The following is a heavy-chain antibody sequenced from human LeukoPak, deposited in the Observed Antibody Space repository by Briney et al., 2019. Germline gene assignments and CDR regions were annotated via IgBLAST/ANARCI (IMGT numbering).Heavy chain of an antibody. CDR1: GYTFTSYA. J-gene: IGHJ4*02. CDR3: ARAPLYGSGSYYFDY. CDR2: INAGNGNT. V-gene: IGHV1-3*01. D-gene: IGHD3-10*01. Sequence: VASVKVSCKASGYTFTSYAMHWVRQAPGQRLEWMGWINAGNGNTKYSQKFQGRVTITRDTSASTAYMELSSLRSEDTAVYYCARAPLYGSGSYYFDYWGQGTLVTVSS.